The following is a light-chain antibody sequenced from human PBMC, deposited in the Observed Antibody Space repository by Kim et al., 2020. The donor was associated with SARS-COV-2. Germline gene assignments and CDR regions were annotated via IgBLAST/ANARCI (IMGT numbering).Light chain of an antibody. Sequence: KAVPTPCAPTSGNLASEYVHGYHLRPGNVPTTVIFEDNQGPSGVSDLFSGSIDSSSNSAFLTISGLKADDEADYYCQSYDSNTHWVFGGGTQLTVL. CDR3: QSYDSNTHWV. J-gene: IGLJ3*02. V-gene: IGLV6-57*03. CDR2: EDN. CDR1: SGNLASEY.